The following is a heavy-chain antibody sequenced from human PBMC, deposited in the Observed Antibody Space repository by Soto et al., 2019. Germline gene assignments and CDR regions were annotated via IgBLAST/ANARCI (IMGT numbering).Heavy chain of an antibody. CDR3: ARGDIVSVPASEGNRFDP. D-gene: IGHD2-15*01. Sequence: QVQLVQSGAEVKMPGTSVKVSFKASGYSFTTYHIHWVRQAPGQGLEWLGFINPDGGATNYAQKFKGRLRLTKDTATSTVSMELSSLRHDDTAVFYCARGDIVSVPASEGNRFDPWGQGTLVTVS. V-gene: IGHV1-46*01. CDR2: INPDGGAT. CDR1: GYSFTTYH. J-gene: IGHJ5*02.